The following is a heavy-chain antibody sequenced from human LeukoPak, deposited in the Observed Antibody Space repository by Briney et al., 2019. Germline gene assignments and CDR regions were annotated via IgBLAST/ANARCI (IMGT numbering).Heavy chain of an antibody. CDR2: MSGSGGST. V-gene: IGHV3-23*01. J-gene: IGHJ4*02. D-gene: IGHD1-7*01. CDR3: AKNAEREKHFTPKRYKWNSYFDY. CDR1: GFSFSSYA. Sequence: GGSLRLSCAASGFSFSSYAMSWVRQAPGKGLEWVSVMSGSGGSTYYADSVKGRFTISRDNSKNTLYLQMNSLRAEDTAVYYCAKNAEREKHFTPKRYKWNSYFDYWGQGTLVTVSS.